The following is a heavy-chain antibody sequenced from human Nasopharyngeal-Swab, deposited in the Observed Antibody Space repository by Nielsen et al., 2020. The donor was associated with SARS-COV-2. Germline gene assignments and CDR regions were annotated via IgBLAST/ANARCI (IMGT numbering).Heavy chain of an antibody. Sequence: GESLKISCAASGFTFYNYAMTWVRQAPGTGLEWVSTVSGNGGVTYYADSVKGRFTISRDNSKNTLYLQMNSLRAEDTAVYYCAKASPYYYDSSGYFGFDYWGQGTLVTVSS. CDR3: AKASPYYYDSSGYFGFDY. J-gene: IGHJ4*02. CDR2: VSGNGGVT. CDR1: GFTFYNYA. D-gene: IGHD3-22*01. V-gene: IGHV3-23*01.